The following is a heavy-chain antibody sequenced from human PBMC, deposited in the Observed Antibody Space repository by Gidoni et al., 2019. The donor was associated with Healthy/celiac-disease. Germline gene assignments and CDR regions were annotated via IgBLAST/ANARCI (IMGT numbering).Heavy chain of an antibody. D-gene: IGHD2-15*01. Sequence: QVQLVHSGSELKKPGASVKVSCKASGYTFTSYAMNWVRQAPGQVLEWMGWINTNTGNPTYAQGFTGRFVFSLDTSVSTAYLQISSLKAEDTAVYYCARETSCSGGSCYLIYYYYGMDVWGQGTTVTVSS. CDR3: ARETSCSGGSCYLIYYYYGMDV. CDR2: INTNTGNP. J-gene: IGHJ6*02. CDR1: GYTFTSYA. V-gene: IGHV7-4-1*02.